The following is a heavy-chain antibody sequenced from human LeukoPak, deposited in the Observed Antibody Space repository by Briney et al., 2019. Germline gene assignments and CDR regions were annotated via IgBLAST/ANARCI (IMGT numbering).Heavy chain of an antibody. CDR2: IYHSGST. CDR3: ARGLWAGSYFDY. J-gene: IGHJ4*02. V-gene: IGHV4-4*02. D-gene: IGHD3-10*02. CDR1: GGSISSSNW. Sequence: SETLSLTCAVSGGSISSSNWWSWVRQPPGKGLEWIGEIYHSGSTNYNPSLNSRVTISVDKSKNQFSLKLSSVTAADTAVYFCARGLWAGSYFDYWGQGTLVTVSS.